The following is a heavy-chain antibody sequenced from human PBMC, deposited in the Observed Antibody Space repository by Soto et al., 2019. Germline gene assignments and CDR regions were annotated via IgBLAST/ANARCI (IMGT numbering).Heavy chain of an antibody. V-gene: IGHV1-2*02. CDR3: AVGYCSGGSCYRIDY. J-gene: IGHJ4*02. D-gene: IGHD2-15*01. Sequence: AASVKVSCKASGYTFTGYYMHWVRQAPGQGLEWMGWINPNSGGTNYAQKFQGRVTMTRDTSISTAYMELSRLRSDDTAVYYCAVGYCSGGSCYRIDYWGQGTLVTVSS. CDR1: GYTFTGYY. CDR2: INPNSGGT.